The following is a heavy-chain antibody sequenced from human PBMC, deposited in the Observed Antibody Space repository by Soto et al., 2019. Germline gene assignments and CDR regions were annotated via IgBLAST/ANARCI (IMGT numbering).Heavy chain of an antibody. V-gene: IGHV1-69*13. J-gene: IGHJ4*02. CDR1: GGTFSGYA. D-gene: IGHD3-22*01. CDR2: IIPIFGTA. CDR3: ARPDYYDSSGYYYVFDY. Sequence: GASVKVSCKASGGTFSGYAISWVRQAPGQGLEWMGGIIPIFGTANYAQKFQGRVTITADESTSTAYMELSSLRSEDTAVYYCARPDYYDSSGYYYVFDYWGQGTLVTVS.